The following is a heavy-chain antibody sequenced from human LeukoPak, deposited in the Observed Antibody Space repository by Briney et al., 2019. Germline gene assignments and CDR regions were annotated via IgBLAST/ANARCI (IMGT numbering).Heavy chain of an antibody. CDR1: GFTFSSYS. J-gene: IGHJ4*02. CDR2: IHSGGST. V-gene: IGHV3-66*02. D-gene: IGHD1-14*01. CDR3: ARMDLWRGAGGWSYFDY. Sequence: PGGSLRLSCAASGFTFSSYSMNWVRQAPGKGLEWVSVIHSGGSTYSADSVKGRFTISRDNSKNALYLQMNSLRPEDTAVYYCARMDLWRGAGGWSYFDYWGQGTLVTVSS.